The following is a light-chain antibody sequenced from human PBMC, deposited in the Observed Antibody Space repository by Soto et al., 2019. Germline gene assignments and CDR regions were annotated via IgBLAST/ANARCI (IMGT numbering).Light chain of an antibody. Sequence: EIVLTQSPGTPSLSPGERATLSCRASQSVSSSYLAWYQQKPGQAPRLLIYGASSRATGIPDRFSGSGSGTDFTLTISRLEPEDFAVYYCQQYGSSSTWTFGQGTKVELK. J-gene: IGKJ1*01. V-gene: IGKV3-20*01. CDR1: QSVSSSY. CDR2: GAS. CDR3: QQYGSSSTWT.